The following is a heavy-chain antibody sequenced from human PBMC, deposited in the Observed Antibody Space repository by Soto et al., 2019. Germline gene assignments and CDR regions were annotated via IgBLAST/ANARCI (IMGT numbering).Heavy chain of an antibody. CDR2: ISYDGSNK. Sequence: GGSLRLSCAASGFTFSSYGMHWVRQAPGKGLEWVAVISYDGSNKYYADSVKGRFTISRDNSKNTLYLQMNSLRAEDTAVYYCAKGRLLWFGELYYYYGMDVWGQGTTVTVSS. CDR3: AKGRLLWFGELYYYYGMDV. V-gene: IGHV3-30*18. CDR1: GFTFSSYG. D-gene: IGHD3-10*01. J-gene: IGHJ6*02.